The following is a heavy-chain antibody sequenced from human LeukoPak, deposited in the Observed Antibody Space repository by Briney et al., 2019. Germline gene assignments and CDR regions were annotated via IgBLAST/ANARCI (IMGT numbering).Heavy chain of an antibody. V-gene: IGHV1-69*01. CDR1: GGTFSSYA. CDR2: IIPIFGTA. D-gene: IGHD6-13*01. J-gene: IGHJ5*02. Sequence: ASVKVSCKASGGTFSSYAISWVRQAPGQGLEWMGGIIPIFGTANYAQKFQGRVTITADESTSTAYMELSSLRSEDTAVYYCAREVAAAGTFWFDPWGQGTLVTVSS. CDR3: AREVAAAGTFWFDP.